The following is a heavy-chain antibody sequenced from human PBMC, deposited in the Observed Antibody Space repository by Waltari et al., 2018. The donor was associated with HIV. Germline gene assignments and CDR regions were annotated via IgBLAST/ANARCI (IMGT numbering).Heavy chain of an antibody. CDR2: IRNKAYGGTT. J-gene: IGHJ6*02. Sequence: EVQLVESGGGLVQPGRSLRLSCTASGFSFSDYAMTWVRQAPGKGLEWVGFIRNKAYGGTTDYAASVKGRFTISRDDSKMIAYLQMDSLKTDDTAVYFCARDRDDGLDVWGQGT. D-gene: IGHD1-1*01. CDR3: ARDRDDGLDV. CDR1: GFSFSDYA. V-gene: IGHV3-49*04.